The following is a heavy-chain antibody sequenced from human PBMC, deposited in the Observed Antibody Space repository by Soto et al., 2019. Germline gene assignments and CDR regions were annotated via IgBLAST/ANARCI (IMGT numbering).Heavy chain of an antibody. CDR3: AGLRGYAGSPIDY. D-gene: IGHD2-15*01. Sequence: SETLSLTCTVSGGSIISGYRSWIRQPPGKGLEWTGYISYSGNTNYNPSLKSRVTMSVDTPKNQFSLRLSSVTTADTAVYYCAGLRGYAGSPIDYWGQGTLVTVSS. CDR1: GGSIISGY. J-gene: IGHJ4*02. V-gene: IGHV4-59*01. CDR2: ISYSGNT.